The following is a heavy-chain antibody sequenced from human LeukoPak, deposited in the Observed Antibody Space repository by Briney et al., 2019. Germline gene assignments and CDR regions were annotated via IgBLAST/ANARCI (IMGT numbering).Heavy chain of an antibody. D-gene: IGHD1-1*01. Sequence: GASVKVSCKASGGTFSSYAISWVRQAPGQGLEWMGGNIPIFGTANYAQKFQGRVTITADESTSTAYMELSSLRSEDTAVYYCARHQLRDYNYGMDVWGQGTTVTVSS. J-gene: IGHJ6*02. V-gene: IGHV1-69*13. CDR1: GGTFSSYA. CDR2: NIPIFGTA. CDR3: ARHQLRDYNYGMDV.